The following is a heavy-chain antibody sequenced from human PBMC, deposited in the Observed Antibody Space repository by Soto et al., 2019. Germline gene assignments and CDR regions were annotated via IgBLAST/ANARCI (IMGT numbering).Heavy chain of an antibody. D-gene: IGHD6-13*01. CDR3: ASSIAARHYYYYGMDV. Sequence: QVQLQESGPGLVKPSQTLSLTCTVSGGSISSGDYYWSWIRQPPGKGLEWIGYIYYSGSTYYNPSLKSRVTISVDTSKSQFSLKLSSVPAADTAVYYCASSIAARHYYYYGMDVWGQGTTVTVSS. V-gene: IGHV4-30-4*01. CDR2: IYYSGST. CDR1: GGSISSGDYY. J-gene: IGHJ6*02.